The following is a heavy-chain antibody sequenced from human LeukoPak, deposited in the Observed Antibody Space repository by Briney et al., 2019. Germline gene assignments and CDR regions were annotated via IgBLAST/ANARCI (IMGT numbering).Heavy chain of an antibody. CDR2: INQDGSEK. Sequence: GGSLRLSCVASGFTFRNHWMSWVRQAPGEGPEWVANINQDGSEKYYVDSVKGRLTISRDSAESSLYLQMSSLRAEDTAVYYCARLLSQQYRVWSGSYKTYYYYYMDVWGKGTTVTVSS. CDR1: GFTFRNHW. D-gene: IGHD3-3*01. V-gene: IGHV3-7*01. CDR3: ARLLSQQYRVWSGSYKTYYYYYMDV. J-gene: IGHJ6*03.